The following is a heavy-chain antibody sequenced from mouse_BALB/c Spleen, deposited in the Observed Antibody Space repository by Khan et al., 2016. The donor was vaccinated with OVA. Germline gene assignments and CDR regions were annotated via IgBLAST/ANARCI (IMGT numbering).Heavy chain of an antibody. D-gene: IGHD4-1*01. CDR1: GFTFSSYS. V-gene: IGHV5-6*01. J-gene: IGHJ3*01. CDR3: ASHLTGSFAY. Sequence: EVKLVESGGDLVKPGGSLKLSCAASGFTFSSYSMSWVRQTPDKRLEWVTTISRAGAYTYYTDSVKGRFTISRDNAKNTLYLQMSSLKSEYTAMYYCASHLTGSFAYWGQGTLVTVSA. CDR2: ISRAGAYT.